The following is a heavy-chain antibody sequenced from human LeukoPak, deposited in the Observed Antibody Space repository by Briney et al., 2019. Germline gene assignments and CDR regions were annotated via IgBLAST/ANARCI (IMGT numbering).Heavy chain of an antibody. CDR2: ISAYNGNT. V-gene: IGHV1-18*01. D-gene: IGHD2-15*01. CDR3: ARAGIVVVVAAENDY. Sequence: GSVKVSCKASGYTFTSYGISWVRQAPGQGLEWVGWISAYNGNTNYAQKLQGRVTMTTDTSTSTAYMGLRSLRSDDTAVYYCARAGIVVVVAAENDYWGQGTLVTVSS. CDR1: GYTFTSYG. J-gene: IGHJ4*02.